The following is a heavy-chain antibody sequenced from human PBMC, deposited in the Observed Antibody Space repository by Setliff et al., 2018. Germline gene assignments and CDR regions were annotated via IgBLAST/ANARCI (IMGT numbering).Heavy chain of an antibody. D-gene: IGHD3-16*01. CDR2: IYYSETT. J-gene: IGHJ4*02. CDR1: GGSISGYY. V-gene: IGHV4-59*01. CDR3: ARGPRRGGFDY. Sequence: PSETLSLTCTVSGGSISGYYWSWIRQSPGKGLEWIGYIYYSETTNYSPSLKSRVTMSVDTSKNQFSLKVISVTPADTAVYYCARGPRRGGFDYWGQGTLVTVS.